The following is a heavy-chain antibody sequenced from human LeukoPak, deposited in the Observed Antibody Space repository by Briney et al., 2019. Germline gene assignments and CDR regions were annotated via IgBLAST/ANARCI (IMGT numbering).Heavy chain of an antibody. V-gene: IGHV3-21*01. Sequence: GGSLRLSCAASGFTFSSYSMNWVRQAPGKGLEWVSSISSSSSYIYYADSVKGRFTISRDNAKNSLHLQMNSLRAEDTAVYYCASGITGTPTFFDYWGQGTLVTVSS. D-gene: IGHD1-7*01. CDR3: ASGITGTPTFFDY. J-gene: IGHJ4*02. CDR1: GFTFSSYS. CDR2: ISSSSSYI.